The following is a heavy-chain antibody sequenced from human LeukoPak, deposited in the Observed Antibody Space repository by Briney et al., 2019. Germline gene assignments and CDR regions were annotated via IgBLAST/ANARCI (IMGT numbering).Heavy chain of an antibody. V-gene: IGHV3-66*01. CDR2: IYSGGST. Sequence: PGGSLRLSCAVSGFTFSTYAMHWVRQAPGKGLEWVSVIYSGGSTYYADSVKGRFTISRDNSKNTLYLQMNSLRAEDTAVYYCARDWVEWLYYVNYYYYGMDVWGQGTTVTVSS. CDR1: GFTFSTYA. CDR3: ARDWVEWLYYVNYYYYGMDV. J-gene: IGHJ6*02. D-gene: IGHD3-3*01.